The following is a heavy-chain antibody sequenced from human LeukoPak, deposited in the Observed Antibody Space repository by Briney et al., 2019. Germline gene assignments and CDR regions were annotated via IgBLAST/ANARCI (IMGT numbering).Heavy chain of an antibody. CDR2: ISGSGGST. D-gene: IGHD3-3*01. V-gene: IGHV3-23*01. J-gene: IGHJ4*02. CDR1: GFTFSSYA. CDR3: AKTPLRFLEWLLGD. Sequence: GSLRLSCAASGFTFSSYAMTWVRQAPGKGLEWVSGISGSGGSTYYADSVKGRFTISRDNSKNTLYLQMNSLRAEDTAVYYCAKTPLRFLEWLLGDWGQGTLVTVSS.